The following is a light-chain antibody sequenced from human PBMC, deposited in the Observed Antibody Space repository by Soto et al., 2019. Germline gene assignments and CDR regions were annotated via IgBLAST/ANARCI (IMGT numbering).Light chain of an antibody. J-gene: IGKJ1*01. CDR2: AAS. V-gene: IGKV1-9*01. Sequence: DIQLTQSPSFLSASEGDRVTITCRASQGISSYFAWYQQKPGKAPKLLIYAASTLQSGVPSRFSGSGSGTEFTLTISSLQPEDFATYYCQQVNSYPRTFGQGTKVEIK. CDR3: QQVNSYPRT. CDR1: QGISSY.